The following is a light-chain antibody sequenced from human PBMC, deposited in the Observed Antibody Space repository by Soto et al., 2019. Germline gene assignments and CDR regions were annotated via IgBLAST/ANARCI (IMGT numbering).Light chain of an antibody. CDR2: KAS. CDR1: QSFSRW. Sequence: DIQMTQSPSTLSASVGDRVTITRRASQSFSRWLAWYQQKPGKAPNLLIYKASTLQSRVQSRFSGGGSGTEFTLTICRLQPDDCGSYYFQQYNDRWTFGQGTKVELK. CDR3: QQYNDRWT. V-gene: IGKV1-5*03. J-gene: IGKJ1*01.